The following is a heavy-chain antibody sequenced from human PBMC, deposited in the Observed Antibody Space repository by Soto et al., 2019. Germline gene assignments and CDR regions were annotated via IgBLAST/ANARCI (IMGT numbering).Heavy chain of an antibody. D-gene: IGHD1-7*01. Sequence: QMHLVESGGGVVQPGRSLGLSCAASGVAFTRSGMHWVRQAPGKGLEWVAFIFSDGSSKYYADSVKGRFTISRDNSKNTLYLLLNSLRAEDTAIYYCARDKGTTCLDNWGQGTLVTVSS. CDR3: ARDKGTTCLDN. V-gene: IGHV3-30*03. CDR2: IFSDGSSK. J-gene: IGHJ4*02. CDR1: GVAFTRSG.